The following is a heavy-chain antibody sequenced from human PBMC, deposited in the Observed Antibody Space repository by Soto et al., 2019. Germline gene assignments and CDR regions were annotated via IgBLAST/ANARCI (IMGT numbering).Heavy chain of an antibody. D-gene: IGHD3-3*01. CDR2: IYPGDSDT. J-gene: IGHJ4*02. V-gene: IGHV5-51*03. CDR1: GYSFTSYW. Sequence: EVQLVQSGAEVKKPGESLKISCKGSGYSFTSYWIGWVRQMPGNGLEWIGIIYPGDSDTRYSPSFQGQVTISAAKAISTAYLQLRSLNASATAMYYCALLAHGYYDFWGGYIYLDSCSKGTLFTFSS. CDR3: ALLAHGYYDFWGGYIYLDS.